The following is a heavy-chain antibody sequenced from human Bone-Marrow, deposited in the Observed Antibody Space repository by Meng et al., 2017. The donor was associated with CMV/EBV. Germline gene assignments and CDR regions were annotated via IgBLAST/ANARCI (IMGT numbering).Heavy chain of an antibody. D-gene: IGHD6-13*01. Sequence: GESLKTSWKVSGYSFTSYWIGWVRQMPGKGLEWMGIIYPGDSDTRYSPSFQGQVTISADKSISTAYLQWSSLKASDTAMYYSARNLGSWYPNYYYGMDVWGQGTTVTVSS. CDR1: GYSFTSYW. CDR2: IYPGDSDT. J-gene: IGHJ6*02. V-gene: IGHV5-51*01. CDR3: ARNLGSWYPNYYYGMDV.